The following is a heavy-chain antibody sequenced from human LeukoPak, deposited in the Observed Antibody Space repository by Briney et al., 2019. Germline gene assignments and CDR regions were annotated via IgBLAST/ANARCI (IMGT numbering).Heavy chain of an antibody. CDR3: ARDPKSQLLLDY. Sequence: GASVKVSCKASGYTFTSSGISWVRQAPGQGLEWMGWISGYNGNTNYAQKFQGRVTLTRDTSISTAYMELSRLTSGDTAVYYCARDPKSQLLLDYWGQGTLVTVSS. CDR1: GYTFTSSG. D-gene: IGHD2-2*01. V-gene: IGHV1-18*01. J-gene: IGHJ4*02. CDR2: ISGYNGNT.